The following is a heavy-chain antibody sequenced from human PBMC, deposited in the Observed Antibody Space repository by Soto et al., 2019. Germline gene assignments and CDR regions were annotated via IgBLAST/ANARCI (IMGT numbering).Heavy chain of an antibody. Sequence: SSETLSLTCAVYGGSFSGYYWSWIRQPPGKGLEWIGEINHSGSTNYNPSLKSRVTISVDTSKNQFSLKLSSVTAADTAVYYCASQAVAGTFISSTYWGQGTLVTVSS. CDR1: GGSFSGYY. D-gene: IGHD6-19*01. CDR2: INHSGST. CDR3: ASQAVAGTFISSTY. J-gene: IGHJ4*02. V-gene: IGHV4-34*01.